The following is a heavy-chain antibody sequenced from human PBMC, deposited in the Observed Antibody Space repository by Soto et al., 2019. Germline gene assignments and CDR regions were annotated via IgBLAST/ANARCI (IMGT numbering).Heavy chain of an antibody. V-gene: IGHV3-23*01. CDR1: GFTFSSYA. Sequence: EVQLLESGGGLVQPGGSLRLSCSASGFTFSSYAMSWVRQAPGKGLEWVSAISGSGGSTYYADSVKGRITISKDNSKNTLDLQMSSRRAEYTTVYYCAKDWSEYYGSGSYYNGKGVGSDSWGQGTLVTVSS. CDR3: AKDWSEYYGSGSYYNGKGVGSDS. D-gene: IGHD3-10*01. CDR2: ISGSGGST. J-gene: IGHJ4*02.